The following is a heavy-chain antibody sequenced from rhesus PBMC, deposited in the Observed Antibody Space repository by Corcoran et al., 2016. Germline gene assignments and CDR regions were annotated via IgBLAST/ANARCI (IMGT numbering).Heavy chain of an antibody. CDR2: IDGYTTTT. V-gene: IGHV4-73*01. Sequence: QVKLQQWGEGLVKPSETLSLTCAVYGGSISDYYWSWIRQPPGKGLEWIGNIDGYTTTTNSNPSLTNRVTISKDTSKNQFSLKLSSVTAADTAVYYCARDPVGTTKDRFDVWGPGVLVTVSS. CDR3: ARDPVGTTKDRFDV. CDR1: GGSISDYY. J-gene: IGHJ5-1*01. D-gene: IGHD1-44*01.